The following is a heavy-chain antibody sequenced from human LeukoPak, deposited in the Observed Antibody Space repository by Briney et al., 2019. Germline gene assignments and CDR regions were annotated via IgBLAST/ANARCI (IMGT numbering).Heavy chain of an antibody. CDR1: GGSFSGYY. D-gene: IGHD3-3*01. Sequence: SETLSLTCAVYGGSFSGYYWSWIRQPPGKGLEWIGEINHSGSTNYNPSLKSRVTISVDTSKNQFSLKLSSVTAADTAVCYCARGRRYYDFWSGPTSYYYYMDVWGKGTTVTVSS. J-gene: IGHJ6*03. V-gene: IGHV4-34*01. CDR2: INHSGST. CDR3: ARGRRYYDFWSGPTSYYYYMDV.